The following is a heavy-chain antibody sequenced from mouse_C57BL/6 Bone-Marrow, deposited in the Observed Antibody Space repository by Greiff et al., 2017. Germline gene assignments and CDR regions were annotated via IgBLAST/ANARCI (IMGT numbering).Heavy chain of an antibody. Sequence: DVMLVESGGGLVKPGGSLKLSCAASGFTFSSYAMSWVRQTPEKRLDWVATISDGGSYTYYPDNVKGRFTISRDNAKNNLYLQMSHLKSEDTAMYYCARYYSNSWFAYWGQGTLVTVSA. CDR2: ISDGGSYT. V-gene: IGHV5-4*03. D-gene: IGHD2-5*01. CDR1: GFTFSSYA. CDR3: ARYYSNSWFAY. J-gene: IGHJ3*01.